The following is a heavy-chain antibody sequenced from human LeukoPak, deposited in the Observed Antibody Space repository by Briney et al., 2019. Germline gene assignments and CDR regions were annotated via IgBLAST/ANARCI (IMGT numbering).Heavy chain of an antibody. CDR1: GSTFTGSH. Sequence: GASVKVSCTASGSTFTGSHMHWVRQAPGQGREWMAWINRNSGDTDYAQKFQGRVTMSRDTSTSTAYMELSRLRSDDTAVYYCARLSGNHFDYWGQGTLVTVSS. D-gene: IGHD1-14*01. V-gene: IGHV1-2*02. CDR2: INRNSGDT. J-gene: IGHJ4*02. CDR3: ARLSGNHFDY.